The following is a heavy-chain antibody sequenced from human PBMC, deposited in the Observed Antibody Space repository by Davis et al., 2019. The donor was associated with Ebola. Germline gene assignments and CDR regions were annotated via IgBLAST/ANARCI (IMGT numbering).Heavy chain of an antibody. CDR2: IKQDGSEK. J-gene: IGHJ4*02. V-gene: IGHV3-7*01. CDR3: ARPLGYCTNGVCYTVDYFDY. CDR1: GFTFSSYW. Sequence: GESLKISCAASGFTFSSYWMSWVRQAPGKGLEWVANIKQDGSEKYYVDSVKGRFTISRDNAKNSLYLQMNSLRAEDTAVYYCARPLGYCTNGVCYTVDYFDYWGQGTLVTVSS. D-gene: IGHD2-8*01.